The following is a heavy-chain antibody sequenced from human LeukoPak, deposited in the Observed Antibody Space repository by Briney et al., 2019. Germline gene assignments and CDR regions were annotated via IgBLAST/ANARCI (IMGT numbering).Heavy chain of an antibody. J-gene: IGHJ5*02. Sequence: GGSLRLSCAASGFNFNDYGMSWVRQAPGKGLEWVSGVDRNGNDAGYGDSVKGRFTISKDNGAKSLFLQMSSVRVEDTAIYYCARGRGWLDPWGQGILVTVSS. V-gene: IGHV3-20*04. CDR1: GFNFNDYG. CDR2: VDRNGNDA. CDR3: ARGRGWLDP.